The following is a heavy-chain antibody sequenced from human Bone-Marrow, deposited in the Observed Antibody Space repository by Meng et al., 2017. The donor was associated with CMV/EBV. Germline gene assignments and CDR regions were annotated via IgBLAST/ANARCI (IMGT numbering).Heavy chain of an antibody. CDR2: ISSSSSYI. CDR1: GFTFSSYS. Sequence: GGSLRLSCAASGFTFSSYSMNWVRQAPGKGLEWVSSISSSSSYIYYADSVKGRFTTSRDNAKNSLYLQMNSLRAEDTAVYYCARVYYGSGYYFDYWGQGTLVTVSS. V-gene: IGHV3-21*01. D-gene: IGHD3-10*01. CDR3: ARVYYGSGYYFDY. J-gene: IGHJ4*02.